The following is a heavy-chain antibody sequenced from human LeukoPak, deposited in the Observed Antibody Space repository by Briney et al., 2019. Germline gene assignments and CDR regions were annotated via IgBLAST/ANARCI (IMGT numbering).Heavy chain of an antibody. CDR1: GFTFSSYA. J-gene: IGHJ3*02. CDR2: ISYDGSNK. CDR3: ARPITTDYYGSGSYPDAFDI. D-gene: IGHD3-10*01. Sequence: QPGGSLRLSCAASGFTFSSYAMHWVRRAPGKGLEWVAVISYDGSNKYYADSVKGRFTISRDNSKNTLYLQMNSLRAEDTAVYYCARPITTDYYGSGSYPDAFDIWGQGTMVTVSS. V-gene: IGHV3-30-3*01.